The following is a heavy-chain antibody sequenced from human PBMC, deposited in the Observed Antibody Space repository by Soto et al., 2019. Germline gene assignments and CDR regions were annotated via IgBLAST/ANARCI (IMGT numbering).Heavy chain of an antibody. CDR3: ARAGGGYCSGGSCYGFDY. J-gene: IGHJ4*02. CDR1: GGTFSRYA. V-gene: IGHV1-69*13. Sequence: SVKVSCKASGGTFSRYALSWVRQAPGRGPEWMGGVIPIFRTANYAKKFQGRVTITADESTSTAYMELSSLRSEDTAVYFCARAGGGYCSGGSCYGFDYWGQGTLVTVSS. D-gene: IGHD2-15*01. CDR2: VIPIFRTA.